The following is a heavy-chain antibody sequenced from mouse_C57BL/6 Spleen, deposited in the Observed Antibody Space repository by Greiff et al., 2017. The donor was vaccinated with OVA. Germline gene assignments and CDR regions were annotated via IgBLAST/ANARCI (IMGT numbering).Heavy chain of an antibody. D-gene: IGHD1-1*01. CDR1: GYTFTSYW. V-gene: IGHV1-59*01. J-gene: IGHJ4*01. CDR3: ARCLHYYGSSYDAMDY. CDR2: IDPSDSYT. Sequence: QVQLKQPGAELVRPGTSVKLSCKASGYTFTSYWMHWVKQRPGQGLEWIGVIDPSDSYTNYNQKFKGKATLTVDTSSSTAYMQLSSLTSEDSAVYYCARCLHYYGSSYDAMDYWGQGTSVTVSS.